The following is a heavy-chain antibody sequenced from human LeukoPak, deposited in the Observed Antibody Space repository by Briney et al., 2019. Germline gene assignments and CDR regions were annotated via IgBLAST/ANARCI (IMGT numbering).Heavy chain of an antibody. D-gene: IGHD6-13*01. V-gene: IGHV4-59*01. CDR1: GGSISSYY. J-gene: IGHJ5*02. Sequence: SETLSLTCTVSGGSISSYYWSWIRQPPGKGLEWIGYIYYSGSTNYNPSLKSRVTISVDTSKNLFSLKLSSVTAADTAVYYCARTGKEQLVPNWFDPWGQGTLVTVSS. CDR2: IYYSGST. CDR3: ARTGKEQLVPNWFDP.